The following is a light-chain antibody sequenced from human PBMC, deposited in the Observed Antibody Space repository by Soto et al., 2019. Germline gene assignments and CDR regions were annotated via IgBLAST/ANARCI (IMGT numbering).Light chain of an antibody. CDR1: SSDVADYNY. Sequence: QSVLTQPPSASGSPGQSVTISCTGTSSDVADYNYVSWYQQYPGKAPKLMIYEVSKRPSGVPDRFSGSKSGNTASLTVSGLQAEDEADYYCSSYAGGNNWVFGGGTKLTVL. CDR3: SSYAGGNNWV. V-gene: IGLV2-8*01. J-gene: IGLJ3*02. CDR2: EVS.